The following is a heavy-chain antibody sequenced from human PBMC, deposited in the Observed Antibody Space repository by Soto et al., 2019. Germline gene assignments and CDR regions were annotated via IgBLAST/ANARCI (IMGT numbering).Heavy chain of an antibody. J-gene: IGHJ3*01. V-gene: IGHV1-69*13. D-gene: IGHD3-22*01. CDR3: ARAFFYQGSDSRGYSFDAFDF. Sequence: ASVKVSCKASGDTLYNYAFSWVRQAPGQGVEWMGGIIPLFETPDYAQKFQGRVTITADESTSTAYMELRSLRSDDTAVYYCARAFFYQGSDSRGYSFDAFDFWGPGTLVTVSS. CDR2: IIPLFETP. CDR1: GDTLYNYA.